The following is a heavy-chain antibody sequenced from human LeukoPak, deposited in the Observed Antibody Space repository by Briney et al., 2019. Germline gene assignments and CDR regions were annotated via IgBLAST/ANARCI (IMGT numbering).Heavy chain of an antibody. D-gene: IGHD4-17*01. V-gene: IGHV1-3*01. CDR3: ARDRPNDYGDYGPFFH. Sequence: ASVTVSCTASGYTFTSYAMHWVRQAPGQRLEWMGWINAGNGNTKYSQKFQGRVTITRDTSASTAYMELSSLRSEDTAVYYCARDRPNDYGDYGPFFHWGQGTLVTVSS. CDR2: INAGNGNT. J-gene: IGHJ4*02. CDR1: GYTFTSYA.